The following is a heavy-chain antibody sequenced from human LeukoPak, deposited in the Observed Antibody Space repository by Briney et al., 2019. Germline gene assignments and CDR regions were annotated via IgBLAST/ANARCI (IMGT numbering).Heavy chain of an antibody. D-gene: IGHD3-10*01. CDR2: ISGSGGST. CDR1: GFTFSGYA. J-gene: IGHJ4*02. Sequence: QSWGSLRLSCAASGFTFSGYAMSWVLQAPGKGLEWVSAISGSGGSTYYADSVKGRFTISRENSKNTLYLQMNSLRAEDTAVYYCAKEGPMVRLVSTGVDDYWGQGTLVTVSS. CDR3: AKEGPMVRLVSTGVDDY. V-gene: IGHV3-23*01.